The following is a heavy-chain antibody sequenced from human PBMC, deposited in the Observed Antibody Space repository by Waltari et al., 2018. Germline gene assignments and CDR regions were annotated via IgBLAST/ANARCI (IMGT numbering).Heavy chain of an antibody. CDR3: AGDRAIGLFFDY. CDR2: VHHSGKT. CDR1: GDSISGNYW. Sequence: QVQLQESGPGLVTPSGTLSLTCAVSGDSISGNYWWSWVRQSPEKGLEWIGQVHHSGKTHYNPSLQSQVTISVDKPKNQFSLNLNSVTAADTAVYYCAGDRAIGLFFDYWGRGTLVTVSS. D-gene: IGHD2-2*01. J-gene: IGHJ4*02. V-gene: IGHV4-4*02.